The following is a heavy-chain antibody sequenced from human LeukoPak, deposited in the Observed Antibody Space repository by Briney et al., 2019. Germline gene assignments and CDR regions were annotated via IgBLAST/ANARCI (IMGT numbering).Heavy chain of an antibody. CDR3: ARDLRPGHYLGMDV. J-gene: IGHJ6*02. CDR2: IASLSGDHI. Sequence: GGSLRPSCAASGFKFSSYSMTWVRQAPGKGLEWISFIASLSGDHIYYADSVRGRFTISKDNAQNSLFLQMNSLRDEDTAVYYCARDLRPGHYLGMDVWGQGTTVTVSS. CDR1: GFKFSSYS. V-gene: IGHV3-21*05.